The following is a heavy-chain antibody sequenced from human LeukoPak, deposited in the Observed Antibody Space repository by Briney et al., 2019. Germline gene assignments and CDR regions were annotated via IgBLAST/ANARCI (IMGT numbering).Heavy chain of an antibody. D-gene: IGHD3-3*01. CDR2: IIPIFGTA. J-gene: IGHJ6*03. CDR3: ASTLRNTIFGVGIMDV. V-gene: IGHV1-69*06. Sequence: SVRVSCKASGGTFSSYAISWVRQAPGQGLEWMGGIIPIFGTANYAQKFQGRVTITADKSTSTAYMELSSLRSEDTAVYYCASTLRNTIFGVGIMDVWGKGTTVTVSS. CDR1: GGTFSSYA.